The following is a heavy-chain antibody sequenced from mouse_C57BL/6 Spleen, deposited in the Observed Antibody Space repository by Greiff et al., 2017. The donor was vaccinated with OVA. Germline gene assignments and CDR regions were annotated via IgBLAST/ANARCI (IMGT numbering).Heavy chain of an antibody. V-gene: IGHV3-6*01. D-gene: IGHD2-10*02. CDR3: AMGYGNY. J-gene: IGHJ2*01. Sequence: EVKVEESGPGLVKPSQSLSLTCSVTGYSITSGYYWNWIRQFPGNKLEWMGYISYDGSNNYNPSLKNRISITRDTSKNQFFLKLNSVTTEDTATYYCAMGYGNYWGQGTTLTVSS. CDR1: GYSITSGYY. CDR2: ISYDGSN.